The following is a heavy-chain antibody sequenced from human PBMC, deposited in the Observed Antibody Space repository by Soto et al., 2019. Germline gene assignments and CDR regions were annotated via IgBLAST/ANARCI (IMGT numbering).Heavy chain of an antibody. CDR2: ISHDERTT. CDR1: GFTFRNYW. V-gene: IGHV3-74*01. CDR3: ARGGASFAPPADY. D-gene: IGHD1-26*01. J-gene: IGHJ4*02. Sequence: PGVSLRLSCAASGFTFRNYWMHWIRQAPGKGLLWVSRISHDERTTTYADAVKGRFTISRDNAKNTFFLQMNSLRAEDTAVYYCARGGASFAPPADYWDPGTLVAVSS.